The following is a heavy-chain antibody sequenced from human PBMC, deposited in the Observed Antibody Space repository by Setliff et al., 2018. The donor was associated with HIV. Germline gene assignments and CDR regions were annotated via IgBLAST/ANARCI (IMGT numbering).Heavy chain of an antibody. V-gene: IGHV4-38-2*01. D-gene: IGHD6-13*01. CDR1: GNSISSGYY. CDR2: IYHTGST. CDR3: ARIDGEAADTNY. Sequence: SETLSLTCVVSGNSISSGYYWGWVRQPPGKGLEWIGSIYHTGSTYYNPSLKGRVTTSVDTSKNQFSLKLTSLTAADTAVYYCARIDGEAADTNYWGQGTLVTSPQ. J-gene: IGHJ4*02.